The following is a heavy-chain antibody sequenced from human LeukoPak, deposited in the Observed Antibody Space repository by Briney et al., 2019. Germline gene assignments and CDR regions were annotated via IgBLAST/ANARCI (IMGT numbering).Heavy chain of an antibody. V-gene: IGHV3-21*01. CDR2: ISSTGTYI. Sequence: GGSLRRSCAASGFTFTSYSMNWVRQAPGKGLEWVSSISSTGTYIYYADSMKGRFTISRDNAKNSLYLQMNSLRAEDTAVYYCARDHYGDYSYDYWGQGTLVTVSS. CDR1: GFTFTSYS. D-gene: IGHD4-17*01. CDR3: ARDHYGDYSYDY. J-gene: IGHJ4*02.